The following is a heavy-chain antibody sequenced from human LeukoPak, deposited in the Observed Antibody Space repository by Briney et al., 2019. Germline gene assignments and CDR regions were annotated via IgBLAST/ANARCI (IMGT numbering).Heavy chain of an antibody. CDR1: GFTFSSYA. D-gene: IGHD2-8*01. Sequence: GRSLRLSCAASGFTFSSYAMHWVRQAPGKGLEWVANIKQDGSEKYYVDSVKGRFTISRDNAKNSLYLQMNSLRAEDTAVYYCARDAPMVLMDVWGQGTTVTVSS. CDR3: ARDAPMVLMDV. CDR2: IKQDGSEK. V-gene: IGHV3-7*01. J-gene: IGHJ6*02.